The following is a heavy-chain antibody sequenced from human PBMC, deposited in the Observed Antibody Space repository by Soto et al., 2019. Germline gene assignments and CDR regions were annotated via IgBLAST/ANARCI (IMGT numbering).Heavy chain of an antibody. D-gene: IGHD4-17*01. CDR3: ARSGPGDYEAVEI. Sequence: PSETLSLTCTVSRGSVSRGSYYWSWIRQPPGKGLEWIGYISNSGNTNYNPSLKSRVTISVDTSKNQFSLKVSSVTAADTALYYCARSGPGDYEAVEIWGQGTMVTVSS. V-gene: IGHV4-61*01. CDR2: ISNSGNT. CDR1: RGSVSRGSYY. J-gene: IGHJ3*02.